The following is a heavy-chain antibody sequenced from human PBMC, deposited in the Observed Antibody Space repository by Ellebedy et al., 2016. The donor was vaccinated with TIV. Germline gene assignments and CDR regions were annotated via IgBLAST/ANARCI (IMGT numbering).Heavy chain of an antibody. Sequence: ASVKVSCKASGYTFTSYGISWVRQAPGQGLEWMGWISAYNGNTNYAQKLQGRVTMSTDTSTSTAYMELSSLRSEDTAVYYCARVPYYYYYGMDVWGQGTTVTVSS. CDR2: ISAYNGNT. CDR3: ARVPYYYYYGMDV. V-gene: IGHV1-18*01. J-gene: IGHJ6*02. CDR1: GYTFTSYG.